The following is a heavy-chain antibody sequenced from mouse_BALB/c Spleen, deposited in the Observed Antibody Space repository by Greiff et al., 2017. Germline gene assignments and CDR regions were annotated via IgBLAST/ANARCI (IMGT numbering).Heavy chain of an antibody. D-gene: IGHD1-1*01. J-gene: IGHJ3*01. V-gene: IGHV1S34*01. Sequence: LVKTGASVKISCKASGYSFTGYYMHWVKQSHGKSLEWIGYISCYNGATSYNQKFKGKATFTVDTSSSTAYMQFNSLTSEDSAVYYCAREIYYGSSYVWFAYWGQGTLVTVSA. CDR2: ISCYNGAT. CDR1: GYSFTGYY. CDR3: AREIYYGSSYVWFAY.